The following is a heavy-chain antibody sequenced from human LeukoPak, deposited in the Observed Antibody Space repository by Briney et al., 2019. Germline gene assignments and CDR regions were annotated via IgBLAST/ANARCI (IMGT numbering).Heavy chain of an antibody. J-gene: IGHJ4*02. D-gene: IGHD1-26*01. CDR2: SNAGNGNT. CDR1: GYTFTSYA. CDR3: ARGPGRGSYQRSPFDY. V-gene: IGHV1-3*02. Sequence: ASVKVSCKASGYTFTSYAMHWARHAPGQRLEWMGWSNAGNGNTKYSQELQGRDTITRDTSASTAYMELSSLRSEDMAVYYCARGPGRGSYQRSPFDYWGQGTLVTVSS.